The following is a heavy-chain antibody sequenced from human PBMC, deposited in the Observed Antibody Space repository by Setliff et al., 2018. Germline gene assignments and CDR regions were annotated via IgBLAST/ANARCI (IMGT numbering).Heavy chain of an antibody. V-gene: IGHV4-4*07. J-gene: IGHJ4*02. Sequence: SETLSLTCSVSGGSISIYFWNWIRQPAGKGLEWIGRISTSGSTTYNPSLKSRVTMSVDTSKNHFSLKLSSVTAADTAVYYCARDTGWYYFDYWGQGTLVTVS. CDR3: ARDTGWYYFDY. CDR2: ISTSGST. CDR1: GGSISIYF. D-gene: IGHD6-19*01.